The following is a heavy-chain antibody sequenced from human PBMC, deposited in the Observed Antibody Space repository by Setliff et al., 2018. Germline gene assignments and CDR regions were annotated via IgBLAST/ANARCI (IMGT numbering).Heavy chain of an antibody. V-gene: IGHV4-61*09. Sequence: PSETLSLTCTVSGGSISSGDYYWSWIRQPAGKGLEWIGRICSSENTIGRICRGSNTHYNPSLQSRVTMSLDTSINQFSLRLSSVTAADTAVYYCARTSRDGATYMDVWGKGTTVTVSS. J-gene: IGHJ6*03. CDR1: GGSISSGDYY. D-gene: IGHD3-10*01. CDR3: ARTSRDGATYMDV. CDR2: ICSSENT.